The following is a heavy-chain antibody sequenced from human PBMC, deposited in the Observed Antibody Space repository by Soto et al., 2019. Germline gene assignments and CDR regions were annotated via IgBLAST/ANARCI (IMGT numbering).Heavy chain of an antibody. CDR3: ARAPQRRGYGRQYFDP. CDR2: IWYDGSNE. CDR1: GFTFSNYG. J-gene: IGHJ5*02. V-gene: IGHV3-33*01. D-gene: IGHD5-12*01. Sequence: PGGSLRLSCAASGFTFSNYGMHWVRQGPGKGLEWVAVIWYDGSNEYYGDSVKGRFTISRDNSKNTLYLQMNSLRVEDTAVYYCARAPQRRGYGRQYFDPSGQGTRVTVSS.